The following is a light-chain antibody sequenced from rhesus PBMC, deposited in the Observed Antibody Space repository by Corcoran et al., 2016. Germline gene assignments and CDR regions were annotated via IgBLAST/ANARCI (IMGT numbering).Light chain of an antibody. CDR2: KAS. V-gene: IGKV1-22*01. Sequence: DIQMTQSPSSLSASVGDTVTITCRASQSISSWLDWYQQKPGKAPKLLIYKASSFQSGVPSRVSGSGSGTDFTLTISSLQPEDFATYYCLQYSSSPYSFGQGTKVEIK. CDR1: QSISSW. CDR3: LQYSSSPYS. J-gene: IGKJ2*01.